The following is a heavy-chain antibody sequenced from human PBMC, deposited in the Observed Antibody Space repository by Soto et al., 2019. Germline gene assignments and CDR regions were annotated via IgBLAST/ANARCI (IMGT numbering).Heavy chain of an antibody. Sequence: KSSETLSLTCTVSGGSISSYYWSWIRQPPGKGLEWIGYIYYSGSTNYSPSLKSRVTISVDTSKNQFSLKLSSVTAADTAVYYCARDPSIAARMSWFDPWGQGTLVTVSS. V-gene: IGHV4-59*01. D-gene: IGHD6-6*01. J-gene: IGHJ5*02. CDR2: IYYSGST. CDR3: ARDPSIAARMSWFDP. CDR1: GGSISSYY.